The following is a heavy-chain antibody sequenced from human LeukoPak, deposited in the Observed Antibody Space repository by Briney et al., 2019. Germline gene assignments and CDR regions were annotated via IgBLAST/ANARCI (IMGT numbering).Heavy chain of an antibody. D-gene: IGHD5-24*01. CDR2: IMPLFGTA. CDR3: ASGSLGDGYGVGDYYQYMDV. J-gene: IGHJ6*03. CDR1: GYTFTSYG. Sequence: SVKVSCKASGYTFTSYGISWVRQAPGQGLEWMGGIMPLFGTANYAQEFQGRVTFTTDESASTAYMEVSSLRSEDTAVYYCASGSLGDGYGVGDYYQYMDVWGKGTTVTVSS. V-gene: IGHV1-69*05.